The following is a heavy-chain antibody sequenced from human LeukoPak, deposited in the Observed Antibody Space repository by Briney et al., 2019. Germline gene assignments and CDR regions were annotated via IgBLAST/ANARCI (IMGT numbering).Heavy chain of an antibody. D-gene: IGHD3-22*01. CDR2: FYYSWST. CDR3: ARHSSGYYPFEY. V-gene: IGHV4-59*01. Sequence: KPSETLSLTCTFSGGSISSYYWSWIRQPPGKGLEWIGYFYYSWSTNYNPSLKSRVTISVDTSKSQFSLKLSSVTAADTAVYYCARHSSGYYPFEYWGQGTLVTVSS. CDR1: GGSISSYY. J-gene: IGHJ4*02.